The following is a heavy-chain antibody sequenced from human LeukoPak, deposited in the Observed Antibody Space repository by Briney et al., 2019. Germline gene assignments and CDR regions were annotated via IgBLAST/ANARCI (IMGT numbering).Heavy chain of an antibody. Sequence: GESLKISCKGSGYSFTSYWIGWVRQLPGKGLEWMGVISPGDSDTRYSPSFQGQVTISADKSISTAYLRWSSLKASDTAMYYCARQWRPKGITLVRGVRPYYYMDVWGKGTTVTISS. CDR2: ISPGDSDT. CDR1: GYSFTSYW. D-gene: IGHD3-10*01. V-gene: IGHV5-51*01. J-gene: IGHJ6*03. CDR3: ARQWRPKGITLVRGVRPYYYMDV.